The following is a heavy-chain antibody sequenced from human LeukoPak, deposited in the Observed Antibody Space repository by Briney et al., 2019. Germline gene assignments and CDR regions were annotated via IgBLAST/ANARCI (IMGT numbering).Heavy chain of an antibody. Sequence: PGGSLRLSCAASGFTFSSYSMNWVRQAPGKGLEWVSSISSSSSYIYYADSVKGRFTISRDNAKNSLYLQMNSLRAEDTAVYYCARDPSVGWYDVYFDYWGQGTLVTVSS. V-gene: IGHV3-21*01. CDR1: GFTFSSYS. D-gene: IGHD6-19*01. CDR2: ISSSSSYI. J-gene: IGHJ4*02. CDR3: ARDPSVGWYDVYFDY.